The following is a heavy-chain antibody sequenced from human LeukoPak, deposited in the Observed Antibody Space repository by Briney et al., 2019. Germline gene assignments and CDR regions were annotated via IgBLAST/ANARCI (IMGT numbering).Heavy chain of an antibody. J-gene: IGHJ5*02. V-gene: IGHV4-30-2*01. CDR3: ARALISSWYNWFDP. Sequence: SQTLSLTCTVSGGSISSGGYYWSWIWQPPGKGLEWIGYIYHSGSTYYNPSLKSRVTISVDRSKNQFSLKLSSVTAADTAVYYCARALISSWYNWFDPWGQGTLVTVSS. CDR1: GGSISSGGYY. D-gene: IGHD6-13*01. CDR2: IYHSGST.